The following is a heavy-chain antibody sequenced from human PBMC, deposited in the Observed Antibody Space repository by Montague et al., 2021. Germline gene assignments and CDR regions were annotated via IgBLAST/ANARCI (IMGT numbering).Heavy chain of an antibody. D-gene: IGHD2-21*01. J-gene: IGHJ4*02. CDR3: ARVWATVIAPFDF. V-gene: IGHV4-31*11. Sequence: TLSLTCAVSGGSISSTDYYWSWIRQHPGKGLEWIGYTYYSGSTYYNPSLKSRVTISVDTSQNQFYLNLNSVTAADTAVYYCARVWATVIAPFDFWGQGTLVTVSS. CDR2: TYYSGST. CDR1: GGSISSTDYY.